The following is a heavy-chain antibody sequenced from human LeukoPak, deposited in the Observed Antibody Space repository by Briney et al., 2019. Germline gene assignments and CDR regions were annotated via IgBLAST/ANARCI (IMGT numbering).Heavy chain of an antibody. CDR2: IYSGGNT. CDR3: ARRAGEYSHPYDY. V-gene: IGHV3-53*01. J-gene: IGHJ4*02. CDR1: GFTVSSNS. D-gene: IGHD4-17*01. Sequence: GGSLRLSCTVSGFTVSSNSMSCVRQAPGKGLEWVSFIYSGGNTHYSDSVKGRFTISRDNSKNTLYLQMNSLRAEDTAVYYCARRAGEYSHPYDYWGQGTLVTVSS.